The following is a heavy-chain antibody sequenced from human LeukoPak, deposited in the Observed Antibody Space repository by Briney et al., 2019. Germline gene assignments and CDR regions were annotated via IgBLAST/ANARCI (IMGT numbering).Heavy chain of an antibody. CDR3: ANQPGLYDSGWSWTYHFFDVDV. J-gene: IGHJ6*02. D-gene: IGHD6-19*01. V-gene: IGHV3-23*01. Sequence: GGSLRLSCAASGFSFNSYAMSWVRQAPVKALEWVSAVSGRGERTYYADFVQGRFSISRDNSKDTVYLQMNSLRAGDTAIYYCANQPGLYDSGWSWTYHFFDVDVWGRGTTVTVSS. CDR2: VSGRGERT. CDR1: GFSFNSYA.